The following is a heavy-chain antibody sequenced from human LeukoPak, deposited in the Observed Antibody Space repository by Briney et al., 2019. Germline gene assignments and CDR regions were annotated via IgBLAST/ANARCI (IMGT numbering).Heavy chain of an antibody. Sequence: GGSLRLSCAASGFTFSSYGMHWVRQAPGKGLDWVAVISSDISNKYYADSVKGRFTISRDNSKNTLYLQMNSLRAEDTAVYYCASHNWNDVDYWGQGTLVTVSS. CDR3: ASHNWNDVDY. CDR2: ISSDISNK. CDR1: GFTFSSYG. D-gene: IGHD1-20*01. J-gene: IGHJ4*02. V-gene: IGHV3-30*03.